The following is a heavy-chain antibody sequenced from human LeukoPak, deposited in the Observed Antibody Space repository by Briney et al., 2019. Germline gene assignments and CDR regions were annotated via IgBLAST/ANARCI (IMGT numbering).Heavy chain of an antibody. V-gene: IGHV1-24*01. CDR2: FDPEDGET. CDR3: ATSPFWSGRIPDY. D-gene: IGHD3-3*01. J-gene: IGHJ4*02. CDR1: GYTLTELS. Sequence: GASVKVSCKVSGYTLTELSMHWVRQAPGKGLGWMGGFDPEDGETIYAQKFQGRVTMTEDTSTDTAYMELSSLRSEDTAVYYCATSPFWSGRIPDYWGQETLVTVSS.